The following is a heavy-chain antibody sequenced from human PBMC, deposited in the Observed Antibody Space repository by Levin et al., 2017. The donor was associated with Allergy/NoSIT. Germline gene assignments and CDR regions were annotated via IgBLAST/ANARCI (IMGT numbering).Heavy chain of an antibody. Sequence: SETLSLICSVSGGPMTTSSNYWAWTRQPQGRGLEWMGSGSTYYNPSLKIRVTISVDTSKNRFALSLDSVTAADTAVYYCARHQRGSSIWYDYWGQGILVTVSS. CDR2: GST. CDR3: ARHQRGSSIWYDY. CDR1: GGPMTTSSNY. D-gene: IGHD6-13*01. V-gene: IGHV4-39*01. J-gene: IGHJ4*02.